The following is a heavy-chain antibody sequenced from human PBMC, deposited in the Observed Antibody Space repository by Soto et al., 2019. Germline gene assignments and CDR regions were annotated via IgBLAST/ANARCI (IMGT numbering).Heavy chain of an antibody. V-gene: IGHV3-33*01. J-gene: IGHJ4*02. CDR3: ARAPELRYYFDY. CDR2: IWYDGSNK. CDR1: GFTFSSYG. D-gene: IGHD1-7*01. Sequence: GGSLRLSCAASGFTFSSYGMHWARQAPGKGLEWVAVIWYDGSNKYYADSVKGRFTISRDNSKNTLYLQMNSLRAEDTAVYYCARAPELRYYFDYWGQGTLVTVSS.